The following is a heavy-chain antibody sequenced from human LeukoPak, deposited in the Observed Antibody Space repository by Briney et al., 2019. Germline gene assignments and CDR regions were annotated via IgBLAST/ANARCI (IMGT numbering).Heavy chain of an antibody. CDR3: ARSETRWSGYYIPGYYGMDV. CDR1: GFTFSSYA. Sequence: GGSLRLSCAASGFTFSSYAMSWVRQAPGKGLEWVSAISGSGGSTYYADSVKGRFTISRDNAKNSLYLQMNSLRAEDTAVYYCARSETRWSGYYIPGYYGMDVWGQGTTVTVSS. V-gene: IGHV3-23*01. J-gene: IGHJ6*02. CDR2: ISGSGGST. D-gene: IGHD3-3*01.